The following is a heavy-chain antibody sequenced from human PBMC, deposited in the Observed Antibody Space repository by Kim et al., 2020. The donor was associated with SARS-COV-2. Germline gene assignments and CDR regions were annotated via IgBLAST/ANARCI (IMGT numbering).Heavy chain of an antibody. CDR3: ARDHYDILTGYFPFDY. V-gene: IGHV3-48*03. Sequence: GGSLRLSCAASGFTFSSYEMNWVRQAPGKGLEWVSYISSSGSTIYYADSVKGRFTISRDNAKNSLYLQMNSLRAEDTAVYYCARDHYDILTGYFPFDYWGQGTLVTVSS. CDR1: GFTFSSYE. D-gene: IGHD3-9*01. CDR2: ISSSGSTI. J-gene: IGHJ4*02.